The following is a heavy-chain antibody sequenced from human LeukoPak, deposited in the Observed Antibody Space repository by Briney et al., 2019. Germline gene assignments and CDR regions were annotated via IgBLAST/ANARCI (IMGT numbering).Heavy chain of an antibody. CDR3: AKDRVVRGVTWFDP. J-gene: IGHJ5*02. CDR2: ISGSGGST. D-gene: IGHD3-10*01. CDR1: AFTFSNYA. V-gene: IGHV3-23*01. Sequence: GGSLRLSCAASAFTFSNYAMSWVRQAPGKGLEWVSGISGSGGSTYYADSVKGRFTISRDNSKNTLYLQMNSLRAEDTAVYYCAKDRVVRGVTWFDPWGQGTLVTVSS.